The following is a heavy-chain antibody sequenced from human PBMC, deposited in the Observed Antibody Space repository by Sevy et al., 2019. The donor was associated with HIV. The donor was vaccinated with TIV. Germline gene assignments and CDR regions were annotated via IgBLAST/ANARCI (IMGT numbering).Heavy chain of an antibody. CDR2: ISRSGGST. Sequence: GGSLRLSCAASGFTFSIYAMSWVRQAPGKGLEWVSSISRSGGSTHYADSVKGRLTISRDNSKSTLFLQMNSLRAEDNGRFFCAKVEFVSTGSGYGLDVWGQGTPVTVSS. CDR3: AKVEFVSTGSGYGLDV. D-gene: IGHD2-2*01. J-gene: IGHJ6*02. CDR1: GFTFSIYA. V-gene: IGHV3-23*01.